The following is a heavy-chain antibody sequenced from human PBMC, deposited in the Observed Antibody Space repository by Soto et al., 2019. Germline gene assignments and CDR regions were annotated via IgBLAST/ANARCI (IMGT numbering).Heavy chain of an antibody. CDR2: INPSAGGT. CDR3: ARDGGSTGRSNCFDP. J-gene: IGHJ5*02. CDR1: GYTFTTYY. V-gene: IGHV1-46*01. Sequence: ASVKVSCKGSGYTFTTYYIHWLRQAPGQGLEWIRIINPSAGGTTYAQKFQGRITMTRDTSTSTVYMDLSSLRSEDTAVYYCARDGGSTGRSNCFDPWGQGTLVTVSS. D-gene: IGHD2-8*02.